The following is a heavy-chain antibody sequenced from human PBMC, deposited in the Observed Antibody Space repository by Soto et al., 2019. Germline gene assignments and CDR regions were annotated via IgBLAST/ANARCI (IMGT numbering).Heavy chain of an antibody. CDR2: ISAYNGNT. V-gene: IGHV1-18*01. CDR3: ARDVLLWFGEKRWFDP. Sequence: QVQLVQSGAEVKKPGASVKVSCKASGYTFTSYGISWVRQAPGQGLEWMGWISAYNGNTNYAQKLQGRVAMTTDTSTSTAYMDLRRLGSDDTAVYYCARDVLLWFGEKRWFDPWGQGTLVTVSS. D-gene: IGHD3-10*01. J-gene: IGHJ5*02. CDR1: GYTFTSYG.